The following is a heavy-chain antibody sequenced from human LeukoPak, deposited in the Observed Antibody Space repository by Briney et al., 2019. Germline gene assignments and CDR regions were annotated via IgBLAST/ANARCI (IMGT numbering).Heavy chain of an antibody. Sequence: GGTLRLSRATSGFIFSHHGMNWVRQAPGKGLEWVSGIRADAVTTYYADSVKGRFIISRDNAKTSLYLQMNSLRAEDTAVYYCASKVSERRGHEDAFDMWGQGTKVTVSS. CDR1: GFIFSHHG. CDR2: IRADAVTT. D-gene: IGHD1-26*01. V-gene: IGHV3-23*01. J-gene: IGHJ3*02. CDR3: ASKVSERRGHEDAFDM.